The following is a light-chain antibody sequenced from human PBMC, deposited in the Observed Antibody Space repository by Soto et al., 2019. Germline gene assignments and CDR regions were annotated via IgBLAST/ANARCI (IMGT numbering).Light chain of an antibody. CDR2: AAS. CDR1: QGISNF. J-gene: IGKJ1*01. Sequence: DIQLTQSPSSLSASVGDRVTITCRASQGISNFVSWYQQKTGKVPKLLIYAASTLQSGVPSRFSGSGSGTDFTLSISSLQPEDVGTFYCQKYHSAPPTFGHGTRVEIK. V-gene: IGKV1-27*01. CDR3: QKYHSAPPT.